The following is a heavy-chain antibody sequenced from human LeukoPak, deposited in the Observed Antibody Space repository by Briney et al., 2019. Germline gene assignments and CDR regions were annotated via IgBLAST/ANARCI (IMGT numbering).Heavy chain of an antibody. Sequence: SETLSLTCTVSRGSISGSIRSYYWSWLRQPPGKGLEWIGYISSSGSVNDNPSLRSRVTISVDTSKNQFFLNLSSVTAADTAVYYCAREGGYCSSTSCYNGLGAFDIWGQGTMVTVSS. J-gene: IGHJ3*02. V-gene: IGHV4-61*01. CDR1: RGSISGSIRSYY. CDR3: AREGGYCSSTSCYNGLGAFDI. D-gene: IGHD2-2*02. CDR2: ISSSGSV.